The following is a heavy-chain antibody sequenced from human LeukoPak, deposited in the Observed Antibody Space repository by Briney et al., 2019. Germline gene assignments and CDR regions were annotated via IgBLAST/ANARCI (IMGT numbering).Heavy chain of an antibody. CDR2: ISYDGNNK. J-gene: IGHJ4*02. V-gene: IGHV3-30*18. CDR3: AKGVDYCSGGSCPADD. CDR1: GFTFSNYG. D-gene: IGHD2-15*01. Sequence: PGGSLRLSCAASGFTFSNYGIHWVRQAPGKGLEWVAVISYDGNNKYYADSVKGRFTTSRDNSKNTLFLQMNSLRAEDTAMYYCAKGVDYCSGGSCPADDWGPGTLVTVSS.